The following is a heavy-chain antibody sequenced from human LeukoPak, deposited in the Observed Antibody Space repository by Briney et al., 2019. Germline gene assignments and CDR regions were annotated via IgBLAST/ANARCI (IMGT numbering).Heavy chain of an antibody. J-gene: IGHJ4*02. CDR1: GGSISSGDYY. Sequence: PSETLSLTCTVSGGSISSGDYYWSWIRQPPGKGLEWIGYTYYSGSTYYNPSLKSRVTISVDTSKNQFSLKLSSVTAADTAVYYCATDVVAENYYDSSGYPHHYFDYWGQGTLVTVSS. D-gene: IGHD3-22*01. CDR2: TYYSGST. V-gene: IGHV4-30-4*01. CDR3: ATDVVAENYYDSSGYPHHYFDY.